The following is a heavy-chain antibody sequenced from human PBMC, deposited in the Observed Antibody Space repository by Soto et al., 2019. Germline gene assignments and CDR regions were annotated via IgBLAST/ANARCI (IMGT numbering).Heavy chain of an antibody. V-gene: IGHV1-18*01. J-gene: IGHJ4*02. CDR2: ISAYNGNT. CDR3: ARDQPPPSWPRIAVAGPNFDY. D-gene: IGHD6-19*01. CDR1: GYTFTSYG. Sequence: QVQLVQSGAEVKKPGASVKVSCKASGYTFTSYGISWVRQAPGQGLEWMGWISAYNGNTNYAQKLQGRVTMTTDTSTSTAYMELRSLRSDDPAVYYCARDQPPPSWPRIAVAGPNFDYWGQGTLVTVSS.